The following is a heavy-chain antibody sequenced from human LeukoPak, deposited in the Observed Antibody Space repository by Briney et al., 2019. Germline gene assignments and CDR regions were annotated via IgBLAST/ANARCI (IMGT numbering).Heavy chain of an antibody. CDR3: ARRGYNYGQIDF. CDR1: GGSISSGGSY. J-gene: IGHJ4*02. D-gene: IGHD5-18*01. Sequence: SETLSLTCTVSGGSISSGGSYWDWIRQPSGKGLEWIGTIYYSGTAYYHPSLKSRVSISVDTSENKSSLRLSSVTAADTAVYYCARRGYNYGQIDFWGQGTLVTVSS. V-gene: IGHV4-39*01. CDR2: IYYSGTA.